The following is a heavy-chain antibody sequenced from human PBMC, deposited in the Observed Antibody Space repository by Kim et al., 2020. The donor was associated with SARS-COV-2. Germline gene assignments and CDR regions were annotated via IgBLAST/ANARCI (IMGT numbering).Heavy chain of an antibody. Sequence: GGSLRLSCSASGFTFSSYAMHWVRQAPGKGLEYFSAITSNGGSTYYADSVKGRFTISRDNSKNTLFLQMSSLRAEDTAVYYCVKYCSGTSCAGDYWGQGTLVTVSS. CDR2: ITSNGGST. V-gene: IGHV3-64D*09. CDR3: VKYCSGTSCAGDY. D-gene: IGHD2-2*01. J-gene: IGHJ4*02. CDR1: GFTFSSYA.